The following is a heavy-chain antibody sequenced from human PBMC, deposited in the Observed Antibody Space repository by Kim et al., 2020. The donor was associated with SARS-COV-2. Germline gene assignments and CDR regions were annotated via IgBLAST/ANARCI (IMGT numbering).Heavy chain of an antibody. CDR1: GYTFTSYG. CDR3: AGEFWSGYYTNWFDP. Sequence: ASVKVSCKASGYTFTSYGISWVRQAPGQGLEWMGWISAYNGNTNYAQKLQGRVTMTTDTSTSTAYMELRSLRSDDTAVYYCAGEFWSGYYTNWFDPWGQGTLVTVSS. V-gene: IGHV1-18*01. J-gene: IGHJ5*02. CDR2: ISAYNGNT. D-gene: IGHD3-3*01.